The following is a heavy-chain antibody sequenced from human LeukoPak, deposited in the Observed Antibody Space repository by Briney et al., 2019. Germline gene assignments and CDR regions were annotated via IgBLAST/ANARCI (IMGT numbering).Heavy chain of an antibody. CDR2: KSYDGSNK. CDR3: AKDGSPQRFLEWLSPYYYYYGMDV. CDR1: GFTFSSYG. J-gene: IGHJ6*02. Sequence: GGSLRLSCAASGFTFSSYGMHWVRQAPGKGLEWVAVKSYDGSNKYYADSVKGRFTISRDNSKNTLYLQMNSLRAEDTAVYYCAKDGSPQRFLEWLSPYYYYYGMDVWGQGTTVTVSS. D-gene: IGHD3-3*01. V-gene: IGHV3-30*18.